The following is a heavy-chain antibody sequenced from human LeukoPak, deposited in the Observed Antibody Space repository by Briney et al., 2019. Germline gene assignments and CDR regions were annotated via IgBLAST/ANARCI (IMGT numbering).Heavy chain of an antibody. CDR2: IYHSGST. D-gene: IGHD6-19*01. V-gene: IGHV4-38-2*02. J-gene: IGHJ4*02. Sequence: SETLSLTCTVSGYSISSGYYWGWIRQPPGKGLEWIGSIYHSGSTYYNPSLKSRVTISVDTSKNQFSLKLSSVTAADTAVYYCAREMEWLVEDDYWGQGTLVTVSS. CDR3: AREMEWLVEDDY. CDR1: GYSISSGYY.